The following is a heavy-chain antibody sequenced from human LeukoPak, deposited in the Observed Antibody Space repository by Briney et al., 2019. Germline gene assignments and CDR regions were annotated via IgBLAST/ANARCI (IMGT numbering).Heavy chain of an antibody. CDR2: IVPIFGTA. CDR1: GGTFSSYA. Sequence: GASVKVSCKASGGTFSSYAISWVRQAPGQGLEWMGGIVPIFGTANYAQKFQGRVTITTDESTSTAYMELSSLRSEDTAVYYCATNYYDSSGYQFDIWGQGTMVTVSS. J-gene: IGHJ3*02. D-gene: IGHD3-22*01. CDR3: ATNYYDSSGYQFDI. V-gene: IGHV1-69*05.